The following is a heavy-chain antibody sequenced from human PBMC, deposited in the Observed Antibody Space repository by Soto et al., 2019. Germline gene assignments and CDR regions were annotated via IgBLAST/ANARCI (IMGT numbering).Heavy chain of an antibody. J-gene: IGHJ4*02. CDR1: GGTFSSYA. CDR3: ARSSQYDILTGPPDY. Sequence: GASVKVSCKASGGTFSSYAISWVRQAPGQGLEWMGGIIPIFGTANYAQKFQGRVTITADESTSTAYMELSSLRSEDTAVYYCARSSQYDILTGPPDYWGQGTLVTVSS. CDR2: IIPIFGTA. D-gene: IGHD3-9*01. V-gene: IGHV1-69*13.